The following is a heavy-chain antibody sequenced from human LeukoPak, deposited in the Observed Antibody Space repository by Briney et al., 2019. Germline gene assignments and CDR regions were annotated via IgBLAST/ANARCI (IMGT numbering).Heavy chain of an antibody. CDR3: ARELEYNWNDLYAFDI. CDR1: GFTFSDYA. CDR2: STAPV. Sequence: GGSLRLSCAASGFTFSDYAMTWVRQAPGKGLEWVSSTAPVHYADSVKGRFTISRDNSKNTLYLQMNSLRAEDTAVYYCARELEYNWNDLYAFDIWGQGTMVTVSS. V-gene: IGHV3-23*01. D-gene: IGHD1-1*01. J-gene: IGHJ3*02.